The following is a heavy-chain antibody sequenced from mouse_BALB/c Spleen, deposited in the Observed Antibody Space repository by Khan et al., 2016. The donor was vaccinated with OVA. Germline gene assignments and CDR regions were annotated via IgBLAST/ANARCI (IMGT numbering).Heavy chain of an antibody. Sequence: EVQLQESGPSLVKPSQTLSLTCSVTGDSITSGFWNWIRKFPGNKFEYLGYITYSGNIYYNPSLKSRISITRDTSKSQYYLQLNSVTTVDTATYYCARSYGSWAMDYWGQGTSVTVSS. D-gene: IGHD1-1*01. J-gene: IGHJ4*01. V-gene: IGHV3-8*02. CDR1: GDSITSGF. CDR3: ARSYGSWAMDY. CDR2: ITYSGNI.